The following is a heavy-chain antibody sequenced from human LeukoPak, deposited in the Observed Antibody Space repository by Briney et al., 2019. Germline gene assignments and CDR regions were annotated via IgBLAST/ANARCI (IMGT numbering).Heavy chain of an antibody. V-gene: IGHV3-11*01. CDR2: ISSSGSTI. CDR3: ARSDYSNYYYFDY. D-gene: IGHD4-11*01. Sequence: KPGGSLRLSCAASGFTFSDYYMSWIRQAPGKGLEWVSYISSSGSTIYYADSVKGRFTISRDNAKNSLYLQMNSLRAEDTAVYYCARSDYSNYYYFDYWGQGTLVTVSS. CDR1: GFTFSDYY. J-gene: IGHJ4*02.